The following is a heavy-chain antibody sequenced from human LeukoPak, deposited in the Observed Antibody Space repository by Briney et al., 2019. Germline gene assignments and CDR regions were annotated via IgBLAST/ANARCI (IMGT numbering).Heavy chain of an antibody. CDR1: GFTFSSYA. V-gene: IGHV3-23*01. J-gene: IGHJ4*02. CDR3: AKDPPTIFGVVINDY. CDR2: ISGSGGST. Sequence: GGPLRPSCAASGFTFSSYAMSWVRQTPGKGLEWVSAISGSGGSTYYADSVKGRFTISRDNSKNTLYLQMNSLRAEDTAVYYCAKDPPTIFGVVINDYWGQGTLVTVSS. D-gene: IGHD3-3*01.